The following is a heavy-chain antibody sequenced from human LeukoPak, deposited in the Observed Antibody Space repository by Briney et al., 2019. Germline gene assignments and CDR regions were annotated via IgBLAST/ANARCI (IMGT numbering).Heavy chain of an antibody. D-gene: IGHD4-11*01. J-gene: IGHJ4*01. CDR1: GFIYSHYG. CDR3: ARDAQRGFDYSNSLEY. Sequence: GRSLRLSCAASGFIYSHYGMHWVRQAPGKGLEWVAVIWSDGSNRFYVGSVKGRFTISRDNSQNTLFLQMNSLRAEDTAMYYCARDAQRGFDYSNSLEYWGHGTLVTVSS. CDR2: IWSDGSNR. V-gene: IGHV3-33*01.